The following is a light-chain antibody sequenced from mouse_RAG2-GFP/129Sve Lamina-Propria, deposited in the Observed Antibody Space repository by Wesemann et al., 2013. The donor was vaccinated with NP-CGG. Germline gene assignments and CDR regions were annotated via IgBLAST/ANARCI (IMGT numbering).Light chain of an antibody. CDR2: SAS. CDR1: QDVGTA. J-gene: IGKJ4*01. CDR3: QQYNSYPFT. Sequence: DIVMTQSHKFMSTSVGDRVSITCKASQDVGTAVAWYQQKPGQSPKLLIYSASNRYTGVPDRFTGSGSGTDFTLTISNMQSEDLADYFCQQYNSYPFTFGSGTKLEIK. V-gene: IGKV6-13*01.